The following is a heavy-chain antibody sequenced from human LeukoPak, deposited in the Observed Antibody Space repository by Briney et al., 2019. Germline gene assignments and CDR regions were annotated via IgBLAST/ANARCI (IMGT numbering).Heavy chain of an antibody. Sequence: PGGSLRLSCAASGFTFSIYAMSWVRQAPGKGLEWVSAISGSGGSTYYADSVKGRFTISRDNSKNTLYLQMNSLRAEDTAVYYCAKMAYIVVVPAAALFDYWGQGTLVTVSS. J-gene: IGHJ4*02. V-gene: IGHV3-23*01. D-gene: IGHD2-2*01. CDR2: ISGSGGST. CDR1: GFTFSIYA. CDR3: AKMAYIVVVPAAALFDY.